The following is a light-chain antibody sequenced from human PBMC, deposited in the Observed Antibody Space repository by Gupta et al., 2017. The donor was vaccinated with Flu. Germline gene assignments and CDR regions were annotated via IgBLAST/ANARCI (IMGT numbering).Light chain of an antibody. CDR3: QQCSTFPLT. CDR1: HSISTS. CDR2: WAS. Sequence: PSTLSASVGDRVTITCRASHSISTSLAWYQHKPGKAPKLLIYWASTLQPGVTSRFSGSGSGTEFTLTITTLQADDFATYFCQQCSTFPLTFGGGTKVDIQ. J-gene: IGKJ4*01. V-gene: IGKV1-5*03.